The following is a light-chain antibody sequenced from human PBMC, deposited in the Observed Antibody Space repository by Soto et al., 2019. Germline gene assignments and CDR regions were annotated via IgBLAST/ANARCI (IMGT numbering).Light chain of an antibody. Sequence: DIQMTQSPSSLSASVGDRVTITCRASQSISTYLHWYQQKPGKAPKLLIYAASSLQGGVPSRFSGSVSGTDFTLTIDSLQREDFATYYCQQGHTYPFTFGQGTQLEIK. CDR3: QQGHTYPFT. CDR1: QSISTY. CDR2: AAS. V-gene: IGKV1-39*01. J-gene: IGKJ5*01.